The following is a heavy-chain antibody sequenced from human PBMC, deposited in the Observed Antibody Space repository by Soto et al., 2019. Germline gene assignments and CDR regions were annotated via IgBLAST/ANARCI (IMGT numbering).Heavy chain of an antibody. CDR3: AKEGWRDDNNRRYYGMDV. Sequence: EVQLLESGGGLVQPGESLRLSCAVSGFTFSSYGMNWVRQAPGKGLEWVSVIRGIDGSTYYADSVEGRYTISREKSKTTLYTQMNSLRDENTAVYYCAKEGWRDDNNRRYYGMDVWGQGTTVTVSS. J-gene: IGHJ6*02. D-gene: IGHD1-1*01. CDR1: GFTFSSYG. CDR2: IRGIDGST. V-gene: IGHV3-23*01.